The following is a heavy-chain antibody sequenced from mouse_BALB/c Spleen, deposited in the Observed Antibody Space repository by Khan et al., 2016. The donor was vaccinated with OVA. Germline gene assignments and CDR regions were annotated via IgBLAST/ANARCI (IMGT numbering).Heavy chain of an antibody. CDR1: GYTFTNYV. D-gene: IGHD6-1*01. J-gene: IGHJ2*01. Sequence: EVQLQQSGPELVKPGASVKMSCKASGYTFTNYVLHWVKQKPGQGLEWIGYINPYNGSTKHNEKFKGKATLASDKSSITAYMELSSLTSEDSAVYYCARVNWQSDYVDYWGQGTTLTLSS. V-gene: IGHV1S136*01. CDR2: INPYNGST. CDR3: ARVNWQSDYVDY.